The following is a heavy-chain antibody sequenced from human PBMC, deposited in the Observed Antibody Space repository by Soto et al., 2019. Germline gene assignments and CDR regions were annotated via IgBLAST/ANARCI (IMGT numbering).Heavy chain of an antibody. Sequence: QVQLQQWGAGLLKPSETLSLTCAVYGGSVSSGRYYWSWIRQPPGMGLEWIGEMSHSGGTNFNPSVKSRVTISVDTSKNQCSLKMSSVTAADTALYYCARVERGTATTVVDAFDIWGPGTMVTVSS. V-gene: IGHV4-34*01. J-gene: IGHJ3*02. CDR3: ARVERGTATTVVDAFDI. D-gene: IGHD1-1*01. CDR2: MSHSGGT. CDR1: GGSVSSGRYY.